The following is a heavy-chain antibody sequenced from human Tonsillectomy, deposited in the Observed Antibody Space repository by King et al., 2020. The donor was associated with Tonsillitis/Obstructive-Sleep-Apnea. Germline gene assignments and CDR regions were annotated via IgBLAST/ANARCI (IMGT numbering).Heavy chain of an antibody. D-gene: IGHD3-22*01. V-gene: IGHV3-64*01. CDR1: GFTFSSYA. CDR2: ISSNGGST. CDR3: ARSHYDSSTDPVTWTNWFDP. J-gene: IGHJ5*02. Sequence: VQLVESGGGLVQPGGSLRLSCAASGFTFSSYAMHWVRQAPGKGLEYVSAISSNGGSTYYANSVKGRFTISRDNSKNTLYLQMGSLRAEDMAVYYCARSHYDSSTDPVTWTNWFDPWGQGTLVTVSS.